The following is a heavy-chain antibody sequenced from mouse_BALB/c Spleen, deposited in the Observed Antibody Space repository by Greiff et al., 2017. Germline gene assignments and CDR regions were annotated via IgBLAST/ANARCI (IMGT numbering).Heavy chain of an antibody. V-gene: IGHV5-9-3*01. CDR2: ISSGGSYT. J-gene: IGHJ4*01. CDR1: GFTFSSYA. CDR3: ARARYDVNAMDY. Sequence: EVKLVESGGGLVKPGGSLKLSCAASGFTFSSYAMSWVRQTPEKRLEWVATISSGGSYTYYPDSVKGRFTISRDNAKNTLYLQMSSLRSEDTAMYYCARARYDVNAMDYWGQGTSVTVSS. D-gene: IGHD2-14*01.